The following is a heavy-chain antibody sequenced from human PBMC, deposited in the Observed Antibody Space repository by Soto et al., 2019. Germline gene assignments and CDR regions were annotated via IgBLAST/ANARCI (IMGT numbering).Heavy chain of an antibody. CDR3: AREGGGLGGGYRSFDH. CDR1: GDSISSGDYY. Sequence: QVQLQESGPGLVKPSQTLSLTCTVSGDSISSGDYYWSWIRQPPGKGLEWIGYIYYSGSTYYNPSLKCRISITIDTSKTQFSLRLISVTAADTAVYYWAREGGGLGGGYRSFDHWGQGTLVTVSS. D-gene: IGHD3-16*02. V-gene: IGHV4-30-4*01. CDR2: IYYSGST. J-gene: IGHJ4*02.